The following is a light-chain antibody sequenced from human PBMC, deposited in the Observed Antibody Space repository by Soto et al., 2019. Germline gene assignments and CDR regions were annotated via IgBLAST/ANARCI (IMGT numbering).Light chain of an antibody. J-gene: IGLJ3*02. Sequence: QSALTQPASVSGSPGRSTPSSATGTTSDFVLPYNYASWNQQHPGKAPKLLIFKVSNRPSGISGRFSGSKSGNTASLTISGLQAEDEADYYCMSFIDSTSTHWVLGGGTKLTVL. V-gene: IGLV2-14*03. CDR2: KVS. CDR1: TSDFVLPYNY. CDR3: MSFIDSTSTHWV.